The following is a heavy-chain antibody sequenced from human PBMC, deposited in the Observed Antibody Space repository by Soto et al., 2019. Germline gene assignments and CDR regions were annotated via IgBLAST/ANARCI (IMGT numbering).Heavy chain of an antibody. CDR3: ASCITIDVEPLANCYYYYGMDV. CDR2: IILNFGTA. D-gene: IGHD3-10*01. V-gene: IGHV1-69*01. J-gene: IGHJ6*02. Sequence: QVQLVQSGAEVKKPGSSVTVSCKACGGTFSSYAISWVRQAPGQGLEWMGGIILNFGTANYSQKFQGRVTITAVESTSTAYMERSSRRSDDTAVYYSASCITIDVEPLANCYYYYGMDVWGQGTTVTVS. CDR1: GGTFSSYA.